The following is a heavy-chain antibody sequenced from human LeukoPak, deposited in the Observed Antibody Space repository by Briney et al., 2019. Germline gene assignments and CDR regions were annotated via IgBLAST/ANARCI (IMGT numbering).Heavy chain of an antibody. J-gene: IGHJ4*02. D-gene: IGHD5-24*01. Sequence: PGGSLRLSCAASGFTFSDYAMTWVRQAPGKGLEGVSVISGSTNYTYYADSVKGRFTISRDNSKNTVSLQMNSLRVEDTALYYCVPTGLATITYWGQGTLVTVSS. CDR1: GFTFSDYA. CDR3: VPTGLATITY. CDR2: ISGSTNYT. V-gene: IGHV3-23*01.